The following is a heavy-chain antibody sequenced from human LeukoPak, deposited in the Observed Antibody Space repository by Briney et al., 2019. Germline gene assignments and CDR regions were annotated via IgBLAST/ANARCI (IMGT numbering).Heavy chain of an antibody. D-gene: IGHD7-27*01. V-gene: IGHV1-2*02. J-gene: IGHJ4*02. CDR3: APSPNWPTFYFDY. Sequence: SVKVSWKAAGYTFTGYSMHWVRQAPGQVPEWMGWINPNSGVTNYAQKFQGRVTMTRDTSINTDYMDLSRLRSDDTAVYYCAPSPNWPTFYFDYWGQGTLVTVSS. CDR2: INPNSGVT. CDR1: GYTFTGYS.